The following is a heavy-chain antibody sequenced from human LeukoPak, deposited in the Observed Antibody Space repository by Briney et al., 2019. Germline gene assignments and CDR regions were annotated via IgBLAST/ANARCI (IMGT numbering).Heavy chain of an antibody. CDR2: IYSGGNT. CDR1: GFTVSNNY. V-gene: IGHV3-53*01. CDR3: AKLRAWDLDF. J-gene: IGHJ4*02. Sequence: GGSLRLSCAASGFTVSNNYMSWVRQAPGKGLEWVSFIYSGGNTYYADSVEGRFTISRDNSKNTLDLQMNSLRVEDTAVYYCAKLRAWDLDFWGQGTLVAVSS. D-gene: IGHD1-1*01.